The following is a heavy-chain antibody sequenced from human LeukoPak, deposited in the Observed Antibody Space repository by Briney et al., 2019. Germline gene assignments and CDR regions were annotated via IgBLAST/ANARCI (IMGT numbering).Heavy chain of an antibody. CDR3: ARGTTQRYCSSTSCYYAFDI. V-gene: IGHV4-34*01. CDR2: INHSGST. J-gene: IGHJ3*02. Sequence: SETLSLTCAVYGGSFSGYYWSWIRQSPGKGLEWIGEINHSGSTNYNPSLKSRVTISVDTSKNQFSLKLSSVTAADTAVYYCARGTTQRYCSSTSCYYAFDIWGQGTMVTVSS. D-gene: IGHD2-2*01. CDR1: GGSFSGYY.